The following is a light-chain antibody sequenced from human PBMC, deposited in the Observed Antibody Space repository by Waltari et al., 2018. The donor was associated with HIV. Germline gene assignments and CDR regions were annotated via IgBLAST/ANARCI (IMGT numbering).Light chain of an antibody. CDR1: SSDIGYYDY. CDR3: SSYTRRGTVV. V-gene: IGLV2-14*01. CDR2: EVT. Sequence: QSALTQPASVSGSPGQSIVLPCTGSSSDIGYYDYVSWYQQYPGQAPKALIYEVTSRPSGTSSRFSGSKSANTAFLTISKLQTDDEADYFCSSYTRRGTVVFGGGTRLTVL. J-gene: IGLJ2*01.